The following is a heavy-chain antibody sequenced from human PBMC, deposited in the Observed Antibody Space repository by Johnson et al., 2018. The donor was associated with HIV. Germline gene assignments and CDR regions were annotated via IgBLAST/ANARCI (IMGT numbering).Heavy chain of an antibody. CDR1: GFSFSTYA. J-gene: IGHJ3*02. D-gene: IGHD7-27*01. CDR3: AKEIALTGERSDAFDI. V-gene: IGHV3-30-3*01. CDR2: ISYDGSNK. Sequence: QVQLVESGGGVVQPGRSLRLSCAASGFSFSTYAMHWVRQAPGKGLEWLIVISYDGSNKYYADSVKGRFTISRDNSKNTLYLQMNSLRAEDTAVYYCAKEIALTGERSDAFDIWGQGTMVTVSS.